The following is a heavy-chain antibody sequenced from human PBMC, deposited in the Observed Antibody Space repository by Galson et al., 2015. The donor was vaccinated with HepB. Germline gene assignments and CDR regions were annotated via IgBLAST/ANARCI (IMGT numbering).Heavy chain of an antibody. D-gene: IGHD6-6*01. Sequence: LSLTCTVSGASISSYYWNWIRQPPGKGLEWIGYISYSGSPNYNPSLKSRVTITINTSKNQFSLNLSSVTAADTAVYYCARVYDSSSADLDYWGQGTLVTVSS. CDR2: ISYSGSP. CDR1: GASISSYY. V-gene: IGHV4-59*01. J-gene: IGHJ4*02. CDR3: ARVYDSSSADLDY.